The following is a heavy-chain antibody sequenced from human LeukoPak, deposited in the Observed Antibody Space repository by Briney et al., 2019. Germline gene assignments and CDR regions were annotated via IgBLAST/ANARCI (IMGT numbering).Heavy chain of an antibody. CDR2: ISYSGDT. V-gene: IGHV4-59*01. CDR3: ARLVGVRLPAVV. J-gene: IGHJ6*02. Sequence: SETPSLTCTVSGDSISSYYWSWIRQPPGKGLEWIGYISYSGDTNYNPSLKSRVTMSVDTSKNQFSLTLSSVTAADTAVYYCARLVGVRLPAVVWGQGTTVTVSS. CDR1: GDSISSYY. D-gene: IGHD1-26*01.